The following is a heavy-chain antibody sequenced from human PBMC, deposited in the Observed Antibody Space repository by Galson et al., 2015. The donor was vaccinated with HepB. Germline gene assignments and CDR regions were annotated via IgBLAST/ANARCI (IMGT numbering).Heavy chain of an antibody. CDR2: IYYSGST. CDR3: ARYCSSTTCYDNYSYYYGMDV. Sequence: SETLSLTCTVSGGSISSYYWSWIRQPPGKGLEWIGYIYYSGSTNYNPSLKSRVTISVDTSKNQFSLKLSSVTAADTAVYYCARYCSSTTCYDNYSYYYGMDVWGQGTTVTVSS. CDR1: GGSISSYY. D-gene: IGHD2-2*01. J-gene: IGHJ6*02. V-gene: IGHV4-59*01.